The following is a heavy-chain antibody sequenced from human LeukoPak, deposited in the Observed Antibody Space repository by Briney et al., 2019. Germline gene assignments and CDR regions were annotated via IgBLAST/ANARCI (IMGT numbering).Heavy chain of an antibody. CDR1: GFTFSNYW. CDR2: IKEDGSAK. Sequence: PGGSLRLSCAAFGFTFSNYWMSWVRQAPGKGLEWVANIKEDGSAKYYVDSVKGRFTISRDNAKNSLYLQMNSLRAEDTAVYYCARVLRGSSTSDEDYYYYYMDVWGKGTTVTISS. CDR3: ARVLRGSSTSDEDYYYYYMDV. J-gene: IGHJ6*03. V-gene: IGHV3-7*03. D-gene: IGHD2-2*01.